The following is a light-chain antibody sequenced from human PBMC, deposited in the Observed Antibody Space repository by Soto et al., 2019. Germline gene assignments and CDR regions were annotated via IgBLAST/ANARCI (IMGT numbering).Light chain of an antibody. CDR1: HDITHY. CDR3: QQSDLLPLT. J-gene: IGKJ4*01. Sequence: IQMTQSPSSLSASIGDRVTITCQASHDITHYLNWYQQRPGEAPKLLIYDASKLESGVPPRFSGRGYGTDFTLTISSLNPDDFATYFCQQSDLLPLTFGGGTKVEI. CDR2: DAS. V-gene: IGKV1-33*01.